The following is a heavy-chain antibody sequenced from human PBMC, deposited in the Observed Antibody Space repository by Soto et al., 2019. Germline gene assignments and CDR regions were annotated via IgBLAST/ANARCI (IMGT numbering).Heavy chain of an antibody. V-gene: IGHV1-2*02. CDR1: GYTFSGFF. CDR2: INPNSGGT. D-gene: IGHD6-19*01. Sequence: ASVKVSCKVSGYTFSGFFMHWVRQAPGQGLEWMGWINPNSGGTKSAEKFQGRVTMTSDTSISTAYMELSRLTSDDTAVYYCASAAVTGTAGLDFWGQGTQVTVS. CDR3: ASAAVTGTAGLDF. J-gene: IGHJ4*02.